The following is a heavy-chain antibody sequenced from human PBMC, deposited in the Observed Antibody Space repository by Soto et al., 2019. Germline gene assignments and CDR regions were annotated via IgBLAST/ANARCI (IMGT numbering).Heavy chain of an antibody. J-gene: IGHJ4*02. V-gene: IGHV3-23*01. D-gene: IGHD2-15*01. CDR2: ISGSGGST. CDR3: AKDVVVAATPLAGNYFDY. Sequence: GGSLRLSCAASGFTFSSYAMSWVRQAPGKGLEWVSAISGSGGSTYYADSGKGRFTISRDNSKNTLYLQMNSLRAEDTAVYYCAKDVVVAATPLAGNYFDYWGQGTLVTVSS. CDR1: GFTFSSYA.